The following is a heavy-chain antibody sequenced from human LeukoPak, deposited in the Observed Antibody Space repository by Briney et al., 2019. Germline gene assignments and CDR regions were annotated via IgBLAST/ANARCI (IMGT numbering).Heavy chain of an antibody. CDR2: IRYDGSNK. Sequence: GGSLRLSCAASGFTFSSYGMHWVRQAPGKGLEWVAFIRYDGSNKYYADSVKGRFTISRDNSKNTLYLQMNSLRAEDTAVYYCATIPRPQLGKNNWFDPWGQGTLVTVSS. CDR1: GFTFSSYG. V-gene: IGHV3-30*02. J-gene: IGHJ5*02. CDR3: ATIPRPQLGKNNWFDP. D-gene: IGHD7-27*01.